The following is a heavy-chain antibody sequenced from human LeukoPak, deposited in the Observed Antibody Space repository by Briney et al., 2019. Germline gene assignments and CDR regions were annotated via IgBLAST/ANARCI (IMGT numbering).Heavy chain of an antibody. V-gene: IGHV4-34*01. D-gene: IGHD6-25*01. Sequence: PSETLSLTCAVYGGSFSGYYWSWIRQPPGKGLEWIGEINHSGSTNYNPSLKSRVTISVDTFKNQFSLKLTSVSAADTAVYHCARGRTGAAALDFWGPGTLVTVSS. CDR3: ARGRTGAAALDF. CDR1: GGSFSGYY. J-gene: IGHJ4*02. CDR2: INHSGST.